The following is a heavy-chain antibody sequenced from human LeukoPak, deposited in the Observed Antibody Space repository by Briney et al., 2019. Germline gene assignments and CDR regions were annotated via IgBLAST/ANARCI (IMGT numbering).Heavy chain of an antibody. Sequence: GSLRLSCAASGFTFSSYWMHWVRQAPGKGLVWVSRINSDGSSTSYADSVKGRFTISRDNAKNTLYLQMNSLRAEDTAVYYCARDPEYRYYFDYWGQGTLVTVSS. D-gene: IGHD5-18*01. CDR2: INSDGSST. J-gene: IGHJ4*02. CDR1: GFTFSSYW. V-gene: IGHV3-74*01. CDR3: ARDPEYRYYFDY.